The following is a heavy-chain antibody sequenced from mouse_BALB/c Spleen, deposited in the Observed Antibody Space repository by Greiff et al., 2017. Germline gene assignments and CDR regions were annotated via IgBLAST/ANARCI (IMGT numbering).Heavy chain of an antibody. V-gene: IGHV2-2*02. CDR1: GFSLTSYG. D-gene: IGHD2-10*02. Sequence: VKLVESGPGLVQPSQSLSITCTVSGFSLTSYGVHWVRQSPGKGLEWLGVIWSGGSTDYNAAFISRLSISKDNSKSQVFFKMNSLQANDTAIYYCARRKYGNYGREGAMDYWGQGTSVTVSS. CDR2: IWSGGST. J-gene: IGHJ4*01. CDR3: ARRKYGNYGREGAMDY.